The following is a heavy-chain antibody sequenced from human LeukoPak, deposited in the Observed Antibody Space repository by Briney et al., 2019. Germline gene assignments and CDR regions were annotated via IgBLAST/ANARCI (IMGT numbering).Heavy chain of an antibody. Sequence: GGSLRLSCVASGFTFSRYWMSWVRQAPGKGLEWVANINQDGSGRYYVDSVKGRITISRDNAKNSLYLQMNSLRAEDTAVYYCAKAEQQLVLFEAFDIWGQGTMVTVSS. D-gene: IGHD6-13*01. CDR1: GFTFSRYW. V-gene: IGHV3-7*01. CDR3: AKAEQQLVLFEAFDI. CDR2: INQDGSGR. J-gene: IGHJ3*02.